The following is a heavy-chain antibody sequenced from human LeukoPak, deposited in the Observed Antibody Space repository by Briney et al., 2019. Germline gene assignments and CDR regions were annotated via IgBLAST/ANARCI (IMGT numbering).Heavy chain of an antibody. V-gene: IGHV4-59*01. CDR3: ARLGLQLDAFDI. Sequence: SETLSLTCTVPGGSISGYYWSWIRQPPGKGLEWIGYVYYSGSTNYNPSLKSRVTISVDTSKNQFSLKLSSVTAADTAVYYCARLGLQLDAFDIWGQGTMVTVSS. CDR2: VYYSGST. J-gene: IGHJ3*02. D-gene: IGHD4-11*01. CDR1: GGSISGYY.